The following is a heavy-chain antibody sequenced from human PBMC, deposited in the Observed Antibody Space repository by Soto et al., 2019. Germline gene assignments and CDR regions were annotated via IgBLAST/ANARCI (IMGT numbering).Heavy chain of an antibody. CDR1: GYIFVNYG. Sequence: QVQLVQSGDEVRKPGSSVKVSCKASGYIFVNYGIAWVRQAPGQGLEWMGWISPYSGNTHYASKVQGRLTMTTDTSRTPGDMDGGSLTPAARAVYYWAMVDNFVTPPPKDVGGQGTTAPVSS. J-gene: IGHJ6*02. CDR3: AMVDNFVTPPPKDV. V-gene: IGHV1-18*01. D-gene: IGHD5-12*01. CDR2: ISPYSGNT.